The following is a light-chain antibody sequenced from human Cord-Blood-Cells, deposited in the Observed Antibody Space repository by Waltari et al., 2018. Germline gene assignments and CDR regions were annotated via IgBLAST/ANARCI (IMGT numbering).Light chain of an antibody. Sequence: QSVLTQPPSASGTPGQRVTISCPGSSSNIGSNYVYWYQQLPGTAPKLLIYRNNQRPSGVPDRFSGSKSGTSASLVISGLRSEDEADYYCAAWDDSLSGVFGGGTKLTVL. CDR3: AAWDDSLSGV. CDR2: RNN. J-gene: IGLJ3*02. CDR1: SSNIGSNY. V-gene: IGLV1-47*01.